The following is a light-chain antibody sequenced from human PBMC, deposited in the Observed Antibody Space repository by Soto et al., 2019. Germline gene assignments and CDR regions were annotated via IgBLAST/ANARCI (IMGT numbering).Light chain of an antibody. CDR1: QRISSC. CDR3: QQYKDYPWT. Sequence: DIQMTQAPSTQSASVGDRVTITCRASQRISSCLAWYQQKPGKVPKLLIYKASSSESGVPSRFSGSGSGPEFTLTISSLQPDDFATYYCQQYKDYPWTFGQGTKVEI. CDR2: KAS. J-gene: IGKJ1*01. V-gene: IGKV1-5*03.